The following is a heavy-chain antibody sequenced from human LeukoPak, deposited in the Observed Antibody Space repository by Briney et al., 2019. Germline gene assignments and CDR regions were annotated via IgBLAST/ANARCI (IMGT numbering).Heavy chain of an antibody. CDR3: AKKAQYNGNYPLDY. D-gene: IGHD1-26*01. J-gene: IGHJ4*02. CDR1: GFTFTSYS. CDR2: TSDRGDYT. V-gene: IGHV3-23*01. Sequence: GGSLRLSCAASGFTFTSYSMSWVRQAPGKGLEWVSGTSDRGDYTYYADSVEGRFTISRDNSKNTLYLQMNSLRAEDTALYFCAKKAQYNGNYPLDYWGQGTLVTVSS.